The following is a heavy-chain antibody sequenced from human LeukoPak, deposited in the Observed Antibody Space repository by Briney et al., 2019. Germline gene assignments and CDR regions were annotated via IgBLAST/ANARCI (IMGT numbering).Heavy chain of an antibody. D-gene: IGHD4-17*01. V-gene: IGHV4-38-2*02. J-gene: IGHJ5*02. CDR2: IYHSGST. CDR1: GYSISSGYY. Sequence: SETLSLTCTVSGYSISSGYYWGWIRQPPGKGLEWIGSIYHSGSTYYNPSLKSRVTISVDTSKNQFSLKLSSVTAADTAVYYCARDLDYGDYLGLFDPWGQGTLVTVSS. CDR3: ARDLDYGDYLGLFDP.